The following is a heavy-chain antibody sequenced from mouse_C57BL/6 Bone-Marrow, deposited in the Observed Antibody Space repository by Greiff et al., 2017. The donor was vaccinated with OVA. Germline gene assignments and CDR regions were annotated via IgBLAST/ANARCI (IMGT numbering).Heavy chain of an antibody. CDR3: ASVKNWDWLAY. D-gene: IGHD4-1*01. J-gene: IGHJ3*01. Sequence: QVQLQQPGAELVKPGASVKMSCKASGYTFTSYWLTWVKQRPGQGLEWIGDIYPGSGSTNYNEKFTRKATLPVDTYSSTAYRQHSSLTSEVSAVYYCASVKNWDWLAYWGQGTLVTVAA. V-gene: IGHV1-55*01. CDR1: GYTFTSYW. CDR2: IYPGSGST.